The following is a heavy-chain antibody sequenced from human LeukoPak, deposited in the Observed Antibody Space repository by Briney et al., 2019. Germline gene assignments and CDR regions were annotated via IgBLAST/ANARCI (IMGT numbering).Heavy chain of an antibody. CDR3: ARDPSIQLWPYDAFDI. CDR2: ISYDGSNK. D-gene: IGHD5-18*01. J-gene: IGHJ3*02. CDR1: GFTFSSYG. V-gene: IGHV3-30*03. Sequence: GRSLRLSCAASGFTFSSYGMHWVRQAPGKGLEWVAVISYDGSNKYYADSVKGRFTISRDNSKNTLYLQMNSLRAEDTAVYYCARDPSIQLWPYDAFDIWGQGTMVTVSS.